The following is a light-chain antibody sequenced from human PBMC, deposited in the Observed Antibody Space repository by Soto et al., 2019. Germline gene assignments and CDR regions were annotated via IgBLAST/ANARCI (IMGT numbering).Light chain of an antibody. CDR1: QTVSTNY. Sequence: TVLTQSLGTLSLSPLERGTISCSPSQTVSTNYLAWYQQKPGQAPRLLIYGASKRATGIPDRFSGSGSGTDFTLTISRLEPEDFAVYCCQQYGSSPRTFGQGTKVDI. CDR3: QQYGSSPRT. J-gene: IGKJ1*01. V-gene: IGKV3-20*01. CDR2: GAS.